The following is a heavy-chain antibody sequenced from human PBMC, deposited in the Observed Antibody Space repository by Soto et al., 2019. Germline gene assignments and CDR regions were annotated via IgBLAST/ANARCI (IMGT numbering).Heavy chain of an antibody. D-gene: IGHD3-16*01. CDR1: GFTFSSYG. CDR3: AKVYSATSGGILFDL. V-gene: IGHV3-30*18. J-gene: IGHJ2*01. Sequence: LRLSCAASGFTFSSYGMHWVRQAPGKGLEWVTVISYEGSHEFYADSVKGRFTISRDNAKYTLHLQMNSLRSEDTAVYYCAKVYSATSGGILFDLWGRGTLVTVSS. CDR2: ISYEGSHE.